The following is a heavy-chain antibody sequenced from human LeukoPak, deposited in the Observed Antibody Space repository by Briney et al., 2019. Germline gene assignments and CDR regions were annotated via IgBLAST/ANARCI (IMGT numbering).Heavy chain of an antibody. CDR2: ISGSGGST. CDR3: ARVGKTSSAY. V-gene: IGHV3-23*01. Sequence: GGSLRLSCKASGITFRIHGMFWVRQAPGKGLEWVSAISGSGGSTYYADSVKGRFTISRDNSKNTLYLQMGSLRGEDMAVYYCARVGKTSSAYWGQGTLVTVS. J-gene: IGHJ4*02. CDR1: GITFRIHG.